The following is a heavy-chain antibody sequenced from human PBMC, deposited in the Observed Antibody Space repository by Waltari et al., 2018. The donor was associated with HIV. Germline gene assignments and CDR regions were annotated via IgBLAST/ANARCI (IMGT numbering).Heavy chain of an antibody. Sequence: EVQLSESGGNLVQSWGSLRVSCAVSGFHFREHAMAWARQAPGKGREWLTGISGNGGRADDSDSANRRFTVSRGNSKSTLHLQLTNLRFDDTAIYYCAKDQAAYHDSSGYAAWGQGTLVTVSS. CDR2: ISGNGGRA. CDR1: GFHFREHA. J-gene: IGHJ5*02. CDR3: AKDQAAYHDSSGYAA. V-gene: IGHV3-23*01. D-gene: IGHD3-16*01.